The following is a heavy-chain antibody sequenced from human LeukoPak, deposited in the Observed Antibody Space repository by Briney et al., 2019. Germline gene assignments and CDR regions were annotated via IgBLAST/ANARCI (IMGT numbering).Heavy chain of an antibody. Sequence: PGGSLRLSCAAFGFTVSNNFLSWVRQAPGKGLEWVSVLYSGGTTFYADSVKGRFTISRDNSMNTLYLQMNSLRAEDTAVYYCAKDGDSSGWTKGYFDYWGQGTLVTVSS. J-gene: IGHJ4*02. CDR1: GFTVSNNF. CDR3: AKDGDSSGWTKGYFDY. CDR2: LYSGGTT. V-gene: IGHV3-53*01. D-gene: IGHD6-19*01.